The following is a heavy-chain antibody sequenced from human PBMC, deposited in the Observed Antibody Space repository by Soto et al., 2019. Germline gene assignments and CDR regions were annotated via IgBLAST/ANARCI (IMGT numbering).Heavy chain of an antibody. CDR1: GYTFTSYA. J-gene: IGHJ2*01. V-gene: IGHV1-3*01. CDR2: INAGNGNT. Sequence: QVQLVQSGAEVKKPGASVKVSCKASGYTFTSYAMHWVRQAPGQRLEWMGWINAGNGNTKYSQKFQGRVTITRDTSASTAXXXXXXXXXXXXXXXXXXXXXXXXXGDXWGRGTLVTVSS. CDR3: XXXXXXXXGDX.